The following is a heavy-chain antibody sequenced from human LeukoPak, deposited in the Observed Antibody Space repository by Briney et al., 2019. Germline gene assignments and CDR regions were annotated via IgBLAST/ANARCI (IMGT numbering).Heavy chain of an antibody. Sequence: GGSLRLSCAASGFTFDDYAMHWVRQAPGKGLEWVSLISGDGGSAYYADSVKGRFTISRDNSKNSLYLQMNSLRTEDTALYYCAKVLGYYDSSGYYQEGGFDYWGQGTLVTVSS. CDR1: GFTFDDYA. J-gene: IGHJ4*02. V-gene: IGHV3-43*02. D-gene: IGHD3-22*01. CDR3: AKVLGYYDSSGYYQEGGFDY. CDR2: ISGDGGSA.